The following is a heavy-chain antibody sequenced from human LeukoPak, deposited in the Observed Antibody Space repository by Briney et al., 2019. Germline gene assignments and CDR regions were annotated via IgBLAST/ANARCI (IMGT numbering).Heavy chain of an antibody. V-gene: IGHV1-69*05. CDR3: ARRRDGYNYDVGYFDY. J-gene: IGHJ4*02. Sequence: ASVKVSCKASGGTFSSYAISWVRQAPGQGLEWMGGIIPIFGTANCAQKFQGRVTITTDESTSTAYMELSSLRSEDTAVYYCARRRDGYNYDVGYFDYWGQGTLVTVSS. D-gene: IGHD5-24*01. CDR1: GGTFSSYA. CDR2: IIPIFGTA.